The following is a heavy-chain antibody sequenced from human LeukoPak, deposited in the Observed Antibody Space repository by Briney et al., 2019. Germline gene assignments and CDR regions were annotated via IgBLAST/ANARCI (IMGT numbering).Heavy chain of an antibody. V-gene: IGHV3-33*01. Sequence: PGGSLRLSCAASGFTFRNHGMHWVRQAPGKGLEWVAVIWYDGSNQYYADSVKGRYTISRDNSKNTLYLQMNSLRAEDTAVYYCARDISARRLNVWGKGTTGTVSS. D-gene: IGHD3-16*01. CDR3: ARDISARRLNV. CDR1: GFTFRNHG. J-gene: IGHJ6*04. CDR2: IWYDGSNQ.